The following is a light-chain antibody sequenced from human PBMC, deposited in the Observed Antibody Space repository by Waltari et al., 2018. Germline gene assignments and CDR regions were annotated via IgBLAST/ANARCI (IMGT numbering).Light chain of an antibody. CDR1: QIFSSSY. CDR2: DAS. CDR3: QQYGSSPPYT. Sequence: EIVLTQSPGTLSLSPGERATLSCRASQIFSSSYLAWYQQKLRQAPRLLIYDASSRPTAISDRFSSSGSVTDFTLTSSRLEPEDLAVYDCQQYGSSPPYTFDQGTKLEIK. J-gene: IGKJ2*01. V-gene: IGKV3-20*01.